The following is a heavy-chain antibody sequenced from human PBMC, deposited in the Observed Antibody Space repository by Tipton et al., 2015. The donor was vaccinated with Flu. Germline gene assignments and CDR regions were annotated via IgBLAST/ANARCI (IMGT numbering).Heavy chain of an antibody. Sequence: SLRLSCAASGFTFSSYSMNWVRQAPGKGLEWVSYISSSSSTIYYADSVKGRFTISRDNAKNSLYLQMNSLRAEDTAVYYCARDRNPDTIFGVYYFDYWGQGTLVTVSS. CDR3: ARDRNPDTIFGVYYFDY. J-gene: IGHJ4*02. V-gene: IGHV3-48*01. D-gene: IGHD3-3*01. CDR2: ISSSSSTI. CDR1: GFTFSSYS.